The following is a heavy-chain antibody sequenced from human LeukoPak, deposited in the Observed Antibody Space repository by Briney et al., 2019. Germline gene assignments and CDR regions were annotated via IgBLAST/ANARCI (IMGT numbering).Heavy chain of an antibody. V-gene: IGHV1-69*05. Sequence: SVKVSCKASGGTFSSYAISWVRQAPGQGLEWMGGIIPIFGTANHAQKFQGRVTITTDESTSTAYMELSSLRSEDTAVYYCAREPTRYSGSYYYVGAFDIWGQGTMVTVSS. CDR1: GGTFSSYA. CDR3: AREPTRYSGSYYYVGAFDI. J-gene: IGHJ3*02. D-gene: IGHD1-26*01. CDR2: IIPIFGTA.